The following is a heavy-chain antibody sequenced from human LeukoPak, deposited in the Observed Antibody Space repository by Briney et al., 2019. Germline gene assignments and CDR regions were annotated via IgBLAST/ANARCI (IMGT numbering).Heavy chain of an antibody. Sequence: SETLSLTCTVSGGSISSGDYYWSWLRQPPGKGLEWIGYIYYSGSTYYNPSLKSRVTISVDTSKNQFSPKLSSVTAADTAVYYCATLQYQYYFDYWGQGTLVTVSS. V-gene: IGHV4-30-4*01. CDR3: ATLQYQYYFDY. J-gene: IGHJ4*02. D-gene: IGHD2-2*01. CDR2: IYYSGST. CDR1: GGSISSGDYY.